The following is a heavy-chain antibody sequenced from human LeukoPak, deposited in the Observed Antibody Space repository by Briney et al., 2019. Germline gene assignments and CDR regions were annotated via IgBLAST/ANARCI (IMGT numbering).Heavy chain of an antibody. Sequence: GGSLRLSCAASGFTFSRAWMSWVRQAPGKGLEWVANIKEDGSEDYYADSVKGGFAISKDNAKNSLYLQMNNLRAVDTAMYYCARDADGYEDWGQGTLVIVSS. CDR3: ARDADGYED. CDR2: IKEDGSED. V-gene: IGHV3-7*01. J-gene: IGHJ4*02. CDR1: GFTFSRAW. D-gene: IGHD5-24*01.